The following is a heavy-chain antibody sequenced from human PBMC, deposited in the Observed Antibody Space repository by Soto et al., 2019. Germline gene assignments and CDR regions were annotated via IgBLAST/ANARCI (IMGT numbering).Heavy chain of an antibody. Sequence: PSETLSLTCSVYVGSFSGYYWSWIRQPPGKGLEWIGEINHSGSTNYNPSLKSRVTISVDTSKNQFSLKLSSVTAADTAVYYCARGLGYSGYDRGWFDPWGQGTLVTVSS. D-gene: IGHD5-12*01. CDR3: ARGLGYSGYDRGWFDP. V-gene: IGHV4-34*01. CDR1: VGSFSGYY. J-gene: IGHJ5*02. CDR2: INHSGST.